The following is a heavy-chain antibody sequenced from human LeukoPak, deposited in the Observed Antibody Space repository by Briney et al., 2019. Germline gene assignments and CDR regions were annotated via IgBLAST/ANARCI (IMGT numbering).Heavy chain of an antibody. CDR3: ARYRAADGYGMDV. CDR1: GYTFTSYG. D-gene: IGHD2-15*01. V-gene: IGHV1-18*01. CDR2: ISAYNGNT. J-gene: IGHJ6*02. Sequence: ASVKVSCKASGYTFTSYGISWVRQAPGQGLEWMGWISAYNGNTNYAQKLQGRVTMTRNTSISTAYMELSSLRSEDTAVYYCARYRAADGYGMDVWGQGTTVTVSS.